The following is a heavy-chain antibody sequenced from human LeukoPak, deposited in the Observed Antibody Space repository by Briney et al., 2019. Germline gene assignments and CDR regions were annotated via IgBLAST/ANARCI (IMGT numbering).Heavy chain of an antibody. CDR2: IKPNSGDT. CDR3: AKIDTLGLYYFDY. CDR1: GYTFTDYY. D-gene: IGHD2-2*02. J-gene: IGHJ4*02. V-gene: IGHV1-2*02. Sequence: ASVKVSCKASGYTFTDYYIHWVRQAPGQGLEWMGWIKPNSGDTNFAQKFQGRVTMTRDTSITTAYMELIGLTSDDTAVYYCAKIDTLGLYYFDYWGQGTLVTVSS.